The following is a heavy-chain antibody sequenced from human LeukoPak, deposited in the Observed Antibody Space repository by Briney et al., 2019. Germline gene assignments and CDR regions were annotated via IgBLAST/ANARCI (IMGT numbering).Heavy chain of an antibody. CDR3: AEAYVWGSYREWYYFDY. V-gene: IGHV4-39*01. CDR1: GGSISSSSYY. Sequence: TSETLSLTCTVSGGSISSSSYYWGWIRQPPGKGLEWIGSIYYSGSTYYNPSLKSRVTISVDTSKNQFSLKLSSVTAADTAVYYCAEAYVWGSYREWYYFDYWGQGTLVTVSS. CDR2: IYYSGST. J-gene: IGHJ4*02. D-gene: IGHD3-16*02.